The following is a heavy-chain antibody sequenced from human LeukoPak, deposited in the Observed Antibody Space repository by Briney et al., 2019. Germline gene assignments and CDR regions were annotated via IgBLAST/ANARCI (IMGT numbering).Heavy chain of an antibody. D-gene: IGHD3-22*01. V-gene: IGHV4-34*01. CDR1: GGSFCGYY. J-gene: IGHJ3*02. CDR2: INHSGST. CDR3: ARGQEIGDAFDI. Sequence: PSETLSLTCAVYGGSFCGYYWSWIRQPPGKGLEWIGEINHSGSTNYNPSLKSRVTISVDTSKNQFSLKLSSVTAADTAVYYCARGQEIGDAFDIWGQGTMVTVSS.